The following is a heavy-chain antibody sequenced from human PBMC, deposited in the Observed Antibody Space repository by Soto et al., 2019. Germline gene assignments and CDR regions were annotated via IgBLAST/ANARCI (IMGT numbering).Heavy chain of an antibody. J-gene: IGHJ5*02. D-gene: IGHD6-13*01. Sequence: AASVKVSCKASGGTFSSYAISWVRPAPGQGLEWMGGIIPIFGTANYAQKFQGRVTITADKSTSTAYMELSSLRSEDTAVYYCARRYSSSWNNWFDNWGQGTLVTVSS. CDR2: IIPIFGTA. CDR1: GGTFSSYA. CDR3: ARRYSSSWNNWFDN. V-gene: IGHV1-69*06.